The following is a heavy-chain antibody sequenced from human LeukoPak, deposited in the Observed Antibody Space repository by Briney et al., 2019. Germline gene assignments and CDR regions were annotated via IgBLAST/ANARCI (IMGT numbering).Heavy chain of an antibody. Sequence: PSETLSLTCTVSGGSISTFYWSWLRQPPGKQLERIGYVYYSGSTNYNPSFKTGVTISVDTSKNQFSLKLSSVTPADTAVYYCARVDYDSSGYFDYWGQGTLVTVSS. CDR3: ARVDYDSSGYFDY. CDR1: GGSISTFY. CDR2: VYYSGST. D-gene: IGHD3-22*01. V-gene: IGHV4-59*01. J-gene: IGHJ4*02.